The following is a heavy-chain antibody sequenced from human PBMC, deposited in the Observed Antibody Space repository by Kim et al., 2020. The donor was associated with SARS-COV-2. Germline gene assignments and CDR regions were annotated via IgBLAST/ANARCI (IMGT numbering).Heavy chain of an antibody. CDR2: INWNGGRI. J-gene: IGHJ4*01. Sequence: GGSLRLSCAVSGFTFEDYGMSWVRQAPGKGLEWVSAINWNGGRIGYEDSVKGRFTISRDNAKNSLFLQMNSLRAEDTALYHCARAGDFWSGPNPLDYWG. V-gene: IGHV3-20*01. D-gene: IGHD3-3*01. CDR1: GFTFEDYG. CDR3: ARAGDFWSGPNPLDY.